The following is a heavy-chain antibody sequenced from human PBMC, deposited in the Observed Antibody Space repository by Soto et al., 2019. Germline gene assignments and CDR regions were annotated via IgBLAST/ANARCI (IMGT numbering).Heavy chain of an antibody. D-gene: IGHD6-6*01. Sequence: ASVKVSCKASGYTFTGYYMHWVRQAPGQGLEWMGWINPNSGGTNYAQKFQGWVTMTRDTSISTAYMELSRLRSDDTAVYYCARDFSSSSGGGYYYYMDVWGKGTTVTVSS. CDR2: INPNSGGT. CDR3: ARDFSSSSGGGYYYYMDV. J-gene: IGHJ6*03. CDR1: GYTFTGYY. V-gene: IGHV1-2*04.